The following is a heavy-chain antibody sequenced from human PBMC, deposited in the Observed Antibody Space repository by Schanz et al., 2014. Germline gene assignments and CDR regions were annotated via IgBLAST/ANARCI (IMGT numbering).Heavy chain of an antibody. D-gene: IGHD2-2*02. V-gene: IGHV3-9*01. CDR2: ISWNSGSI. CDR3: TKDTACSSTSSYTRGSSPKVYYYYYHGMDV. CDR1: GFTFDDYA. J-gene: IGHJ6*02. Sequence: EVQLVESGGGLVQPGRSLRLSCAASGFTFDDYAMHWVRQAPGKGLEWVSSISWNSGSIAYGDSVKGRFTISRDNAKNSLYLEMNSLRAEDTALYYCTKDTACSSTSSYTRGSSPKVYYYYYHGMDVWGQGTTVTVSS.